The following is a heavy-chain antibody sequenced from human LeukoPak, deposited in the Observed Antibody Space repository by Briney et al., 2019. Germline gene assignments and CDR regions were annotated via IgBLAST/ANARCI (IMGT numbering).Heavy chain of an antibody. CDR1: GGSFSGYY. CDR2: INHSGST. J-gene: IGHJ5*02. CDR3: ACLAARPAAWFDP. D-gene: IGHD6-6*01. V-gene: IGHV4-34*01. Sequence: PSETLSLTCAVYGGSFSGYYWSWIRQPPGKGLEWIGEINHSGSTNYNPSLKSRVTISVDTSKNQFSLKLSSVTAADTAVYYRACLAARPAAWFDPWGQGTLVTVSS.